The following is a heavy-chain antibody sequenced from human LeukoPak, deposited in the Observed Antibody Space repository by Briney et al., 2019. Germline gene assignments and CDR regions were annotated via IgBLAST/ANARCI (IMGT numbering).Heavy chain of an antibody. Sequence: SQTLSLTCAISGDSVSSNSAAWNWIRQSPSRGLEWLGRTYYRSKWYNDYAVSVKSRITINPDTSKNQFSLQLNSVTPEVTAVYYCARDRFYYYDSSGYSPGFDYWGQGTLVTVSS. CDR1: GDSVSSNSAA. V-gene: IGHV6-1*01. J-gene: IGHJ4*02. D-gene: IGHD3-22*01. CDR2: TYYRSKWYN. CDR3: ARDRFYYYDSSGYSPGFDY.